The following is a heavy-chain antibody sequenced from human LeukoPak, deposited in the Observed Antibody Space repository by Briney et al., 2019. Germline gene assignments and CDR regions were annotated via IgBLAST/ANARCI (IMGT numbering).Heavy chain of an antibody. V-gene: IGHV3-33*06. J-gene: IGHJ4*02. D-gene: IGHD2-2*01. Sequence: GRSLRLSCAASGFTFSSYGMNWVRQAPGKGLEWVAVIWYDGSNKYYADSVKGRFTISRDNSKNTLYLQMNSLRAEDTAVYYCAKEGRWYQYYFDYWGQGTLVTVSS. CDR2: IWYDGSNK. CDR3: AKEGRWYQYYFDY. CDR1: GFTFSSYG.